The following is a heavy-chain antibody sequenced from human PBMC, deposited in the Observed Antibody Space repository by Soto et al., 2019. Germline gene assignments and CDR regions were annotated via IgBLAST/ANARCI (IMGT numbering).Heavy chain of an antibody. CDR1: GFTFSSYG. D-gene: IGHD2-2*01. J-gene: IGHJ4*02. V-gene: IGHV3-33*01. CDR3: ARDRGVVVPAAPLV. CDR2: IWYDGSNK. Sequence: QVQLVESGGGVVQPGRSLRLSCAASGFTFSSYGMHWVRQAPGKGLEWVAVIWYDGSNKYYADSVKGRFTISRDNSKNTLYLQMNSLRAEDTAVYYCARDRGVVVPAAPLVWGQGTLVTDSS.